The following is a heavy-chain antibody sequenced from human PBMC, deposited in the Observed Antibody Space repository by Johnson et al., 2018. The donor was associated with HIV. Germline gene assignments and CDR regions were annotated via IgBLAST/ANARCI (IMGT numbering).Heavy chain of an antibody. D-gene: IGHD5-18*01. J-gene: IGHJ3*02. Sequence: VQLVESGGGLVQPGGSLRLSCAASGFTVSSNYMSWVRQAPGKGLEWVSVIYSGGSTYYADSVKDRVTISKDNSKNMLYLQMNSLRPEDTAVYYCARDLTEGGYSSGYYAFDIWGQGTMVTVSS. V-gene: IGHV3-66*01. CDR1: GFTVSSNY. CDR2: IYSGGST. CDR3: ARDLTEGGYSSGYYAFDI.